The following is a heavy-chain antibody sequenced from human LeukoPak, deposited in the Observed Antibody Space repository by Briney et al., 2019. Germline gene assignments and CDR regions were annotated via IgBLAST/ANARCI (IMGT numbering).Heavy chain of an antibody. D-gene: IGHD6-13*01. CDR2: IKQDGSEK. CDR1: GFTFSSYW. Sequence: GGSLRLSCAASGFTFSSYWMSWVRQAPGKGLEWVANIKQDGSEKYYVDYVKGRFTISRDNAKNSLYLQMNSLRAEDTAVYYCARGDSSSWFYFDYWGQGTLVTVSS. CDR3: ARGDSSSWFYFDY. V-gene: IGHV3-7*01. J-gene: IGHJ4*02.